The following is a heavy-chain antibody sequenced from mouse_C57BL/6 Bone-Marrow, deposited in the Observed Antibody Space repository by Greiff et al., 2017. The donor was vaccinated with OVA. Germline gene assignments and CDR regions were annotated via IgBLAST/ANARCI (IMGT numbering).Heavy chain of an antibody. J-gene: IGHJ4*01. CDR1: GFNIKDDY. CDR2: IDPENGDT. Sequence: EVQLQQSGAELVRPGASVKLSCTASGFNIKDDYMHWVKQRPEQGLEWIGWIDPENGDTEYASKFQGKATITADTSSNTAYLQLSSLTSEDTAVYYCTLYGSSPHYYAMDYWGQGTSVTVSS. D-gene: IGHD1-1*01. CDR3: TLYGSSPHYYAMDY. V-gene: IGHV14-4*01.